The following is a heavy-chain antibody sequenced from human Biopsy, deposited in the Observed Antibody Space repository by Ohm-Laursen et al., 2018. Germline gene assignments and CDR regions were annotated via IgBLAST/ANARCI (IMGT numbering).Heavy chain of an antibody. J-gene: IGHJ5*02. CDR1: GGSISSSTTYY. Sequence: SETLSLTCTVSGGSISSSTTYYWAWLRQPPGKGLEWIGSIYNPETTFYNPSLRSQVTISVDTSTSQFSLKVSSVTAADTALYFCARHPTGFWFDPWGHGTLVTVSS. CDR2: IYNPETT. CDR3: ARHPTGFWFDP. V-gene: IGHV4-39*01.